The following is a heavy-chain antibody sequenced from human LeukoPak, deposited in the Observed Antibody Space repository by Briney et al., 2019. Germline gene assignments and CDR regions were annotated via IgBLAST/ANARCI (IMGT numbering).Heavy chain of an antibody. J-gene: IGHJ3*02. CDR1: GFTFSGSA. CDR3: IYDRLDAFDI. V-gene: IGHV3-73*01. D-gene: IGHD3-22*01. Sequence: GGSLRLSCAASGFTFSGSAMHWVRQASGKGLGWVGRIRSKANSYATAYAASVKGRFTISRDDSKNTAYLQMNSLKTEDTAVYYCIYDRLDAFDIWGQGTMVTVSS. CDR2: IRSKANSYAT.